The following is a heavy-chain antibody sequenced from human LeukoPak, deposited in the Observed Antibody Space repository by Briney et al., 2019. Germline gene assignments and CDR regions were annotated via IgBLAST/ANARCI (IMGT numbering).Heavy chain of an antibody. CDR3: ASYSNSRYYFDY. Sequence: SETLSLTCTVSGGSITSYYWSWIRQPPGKGLEWIGYMYYSGNSYYNPSLKSRVTISVDTSKNQFSLKLSSMTAADTAVYYCASYSNSRYYFDYWGQGTLVTVSS. CDR1: GGSITSYY. J-gene: IGHJ4*02. D-gene: IGHD6-13*01. CDR2: MYYSGNS. V-gene: IGHV4-59*01.